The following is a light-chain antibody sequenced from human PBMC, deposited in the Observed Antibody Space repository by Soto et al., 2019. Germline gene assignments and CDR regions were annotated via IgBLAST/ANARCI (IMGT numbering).Light chain of an antibody. J-gene: IGKJ4*01. CDR3: QKYTGSPLT. CDR1: QSVRNNY. Sequence: EIVLTQSPGTLSLSPGERATLSCRASQSVRNNYLAWYQQKPGQAPRLLIYSASSRATGIPDRFSGSVSGTDFTLTISRLEPEDFAVYYCQKYTGSPLTFGGGTKVEI. V-gene: IGKV3-20*01. CDR2: SAS.